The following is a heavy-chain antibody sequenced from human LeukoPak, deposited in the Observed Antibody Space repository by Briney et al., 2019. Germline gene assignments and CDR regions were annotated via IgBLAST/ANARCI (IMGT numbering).Heavy chain of an antibody. V-gene: IGHV3-53*01. J-gene: IGHJ4*02. Sequence: FLRVYCAAAGFTVSSNYMSLGRQGSWHVLHSVSVIYSGGSTYYADSVKGRFTISRDNSKNTLYLQMNSLRAEDTAVYYCARDLRDFWSGSFDYWGQGTLVTVSS. CDR2: IYSGGST. D-gene: IGHD3-3*01. CDR3: ARDLRDFWSGSFDY. CDR1: GFTVSSNY.